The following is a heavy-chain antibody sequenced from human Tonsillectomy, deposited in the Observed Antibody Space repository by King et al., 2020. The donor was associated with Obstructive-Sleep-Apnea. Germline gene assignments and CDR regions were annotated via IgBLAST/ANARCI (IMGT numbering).Heavy chain of an antibody. CDR3: ARGEYCSSTSCHWEYDFDY. Sequence: VQLVESGGGVVQPGRSLRLSCAASGFTFSSYAKYWVRQAPGKGLEWVAVISKDGSNKYYADSVKGRFTISRDNSKNTLYVQMNSLRAADTAVYYCARGEYCSSTSCHWEYDFDYWGQGTLVTVSS. V-gene: IGHV3-30*04. CDR1: GFTFSSYA. J-gene: IGHJ4*02. CDR2: ISKDGSNK. D-gene: IGHD2-2*01.